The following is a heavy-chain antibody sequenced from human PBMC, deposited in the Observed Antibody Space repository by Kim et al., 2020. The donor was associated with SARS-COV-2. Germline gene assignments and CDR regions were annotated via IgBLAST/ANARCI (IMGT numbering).Heavy chain of an antibody. CDR2: IWNDGSNK. J-gene: IGHJ4*02. Sequence: GGSLRLSCAASGFSFSTYGMHWVRQAPVKGLEWVAMIWNDGSNKYYGDSVKGRFTISRDNSKNTLYLQMNNLRAEDTAVYYCATEYSSSSAFDYWGQGTLVTVSS. D-gene: IGHD6-6*01. V-gene: IGHV3-33*03. CDR1: GFSFSTYG. CDR3: ATEYSSSSAFDY.